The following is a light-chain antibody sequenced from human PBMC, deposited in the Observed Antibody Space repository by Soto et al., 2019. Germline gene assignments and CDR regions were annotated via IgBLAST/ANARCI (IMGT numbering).Light chain of an antibody. CDR3: FSYTSGSNLGV. Sequence: QSVLTQPPSVSGSPGQSITISCSGTSSDVGGYNYVSWFQQHPRKAPKLLVYGVNNRPSGVPHRFSGSKSDNTATLNISGLQAEDEGHYYCFSYTSGSNLGVFGGGTMLTVL. CDR2: GVN. CDR1: SSDVGGYNY. V-gene: IGLV2-14*01. J-gene: IGLJ3*02.